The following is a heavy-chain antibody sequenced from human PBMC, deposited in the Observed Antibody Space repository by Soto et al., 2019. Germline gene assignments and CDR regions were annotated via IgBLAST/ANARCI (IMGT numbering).Heavy chain of an antibody. J-gene: IGHJ6*02. V-gene: IGHV4-59*08. CDR2: IDSNGGT. CDR3: VRQGFGRLHGLVDV. CDR1: DDSSSNYK. Sequence: SETLSLTCTVSDDSSSNYKWSWIRQPPGRRLEWIGYIDSNGGTSYNPSLQSRVTISIDTSTKQFFLKLSSVTAADTAVYYCVRQGFGRLHGLVDVWGQGTTVTLSS. D-gene: IGHD3-10*01.